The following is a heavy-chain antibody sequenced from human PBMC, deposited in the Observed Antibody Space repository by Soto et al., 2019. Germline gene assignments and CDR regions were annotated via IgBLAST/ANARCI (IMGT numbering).Heavy chain of an antibody. J-gene: IGHJ4*02. CDR2: IKQDGSEK. V-gene: IGHV3-7*01. CDR3: ARDNGGYSSGWSYLYYFGY. D-gene: IGHD6-19*01. CDR1: ELTSSRWW. Sequence: RDECRAGELTSSRWWMNWVRKKPGKGLEWVANIKQDGSEKYYVDSVKGRFTISRDNAKNSLYLQTNSLRAEDTAVYYCARDNGGYSSGWSYLYYFGYWGQGTLVTVSS.